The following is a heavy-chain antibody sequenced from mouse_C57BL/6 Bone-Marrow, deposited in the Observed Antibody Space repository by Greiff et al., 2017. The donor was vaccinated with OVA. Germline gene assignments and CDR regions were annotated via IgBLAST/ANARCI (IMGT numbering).Heavy chain of an antibody. CDR2: IYPGDGDT. CDR1: GYAFSSSW. CDR3: ASLYSNYYFDY. Sequence: SGPELVKPGASVKISCKASGYAFSSSWMNWVKQRPGKGLEWIGRIYPGDGDTNYNGKFKGKATLTADKSSSTAYMQLSSLTSEDSAVYFCASLYSNYYFDYWGQGTTLTVSS. V-gene: IGHV1-82*01. D-gene: IGHD2-5*01. J-gene: IGHJ2*01.